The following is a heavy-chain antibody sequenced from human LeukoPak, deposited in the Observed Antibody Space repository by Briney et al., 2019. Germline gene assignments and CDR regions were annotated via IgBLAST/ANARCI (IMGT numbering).Heavy chain of an antibody. V-gene: IGHV4-59*08. D-gene: IGHD3-16*01. J-gene: IGHJ4*02. CDR3: ARHPDSVVGFDS. CDR1: GASISGSY. CDR2: MYYSGIT. Sequence: SETLSLTCAVSGASISGSYWSWIRQPPGKGLEWIGYMYYSGITNSSPSLKSRVTISLDTSKNQFSLRLRSVTAADTAVYYCARHPDSVVGFDSWGQGALVSVSS.